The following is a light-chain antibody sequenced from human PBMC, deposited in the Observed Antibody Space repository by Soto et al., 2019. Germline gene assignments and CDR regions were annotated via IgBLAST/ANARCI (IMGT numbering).Light chain of an antibody. CDR1: QAIRHD. CDR3: LQYYTYPLT. Sequence: ATQMTQSPSSLSASIGDTVTITCRASQAIRHDLGWYQQRPGSAPKLLIYAASVLQSDVPSRFSGSGSATDFTLTIYNLQPEDSATYFCLQYYTYPLTFGGGTKVEIK. V-gene: IGKV1-6*01. J-gene: IGKJ4*01. CDR2: AAS.